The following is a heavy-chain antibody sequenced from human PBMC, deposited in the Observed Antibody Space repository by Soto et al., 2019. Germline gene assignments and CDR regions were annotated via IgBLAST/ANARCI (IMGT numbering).Heavy chain of an antibody. J-gene: IGHJ4*02. CDR1: GFTFDDYA. V-gene: IGHV3-9*01. D-gene: IGHD3-22*01. Sequence: PGGSLRLSCAASGFTFDDYAMHWVRQAPEKGLEWVSGISWNSGSIGYADSVKGRFTISRDNAKNSLYLQMNSLRAEDTALYYCAKGPHRSTTHYDSSGYYSGWGQGTLVTVSS. CDR2: ISWNSGSI. CDR3: AKGPHRSTTHYDSSGYYSG.